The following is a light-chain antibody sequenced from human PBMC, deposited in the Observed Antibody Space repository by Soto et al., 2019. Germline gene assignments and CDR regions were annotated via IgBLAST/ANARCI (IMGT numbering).Light chain of an antibody. Sequence: QSVLTQPASVSGSPGHSITISCTGTSSDVGGYNYVSWYQQHPGKAPKFMIYDVSNRPSGVSTRFSGSKSGNTASLTISGLQAEDDADYYCNSYTTSNTRQIVFGTGTKVTVL. CDR2: DVS. J-gene: IGLJ1*01. V-gene: IGLV2-14*01. CDR1: SSDVGGYNY. CDR3: NSYTTSNTRQIV.